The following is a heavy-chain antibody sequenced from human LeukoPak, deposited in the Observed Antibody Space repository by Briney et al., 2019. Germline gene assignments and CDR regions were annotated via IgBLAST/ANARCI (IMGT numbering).Heavy chain of an antibody. CDR1: GYTFTSYY. Sequence: GASVTVSCMASGYTFTSYYMHWVRQAPGQGLEWMGIINPSGGSTSYAQKFQGRVTMTRDMSTSTVYMELSSLRSEDTAVYYCASPQGNDAFDIWGQGTMVTVSS. CDR2: INPSGGST. V-gene: IGHV1-46*01. CDR3: ASPQGNDAFDI. J-gene: IGHJ3*02.